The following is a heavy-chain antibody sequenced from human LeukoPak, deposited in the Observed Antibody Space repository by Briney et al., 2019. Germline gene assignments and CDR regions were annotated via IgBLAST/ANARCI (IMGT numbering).Heavy chain of an antibody. J-gene: IGHJ5*02. CDR1: GGSISSYY. CDR2: INHSGST. D-gene: IGHD3-3*02. CDR3: ARVLKLHFWSGWFDP. V-gene: IGHV4-34*01. Sequence: SETLSLTCTVSGGSISSYYWSWIRQPPGKGLEWIGEINHSGSTNYNPSLKSRVTISVDTSKNQFSLKLSSVTAADTAVYYCARVLKLHFWSGWFDPWGQGTLVTVSS.